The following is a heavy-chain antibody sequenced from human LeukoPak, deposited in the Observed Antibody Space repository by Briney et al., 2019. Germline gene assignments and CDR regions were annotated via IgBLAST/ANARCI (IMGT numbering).Heavy chain of an antibody. Sequence: SETLSLTCTVSGGSISSYYWSWIWQPPGKGLEWIGYIYYSGSTNYNPSLKSRVSISVDTSKNQFSLKLSSVTAADTAVYYCAVGIVGNWFDPWGQGTLVTVSS. D-gene: IGHD3-22*01. CDR2: IYYSGST. CDR1: GGSISSYY. CDR3: AVGIVGNWFDP. V-gene: IGHV4-59*08. J-gene: IGHJ5*02.